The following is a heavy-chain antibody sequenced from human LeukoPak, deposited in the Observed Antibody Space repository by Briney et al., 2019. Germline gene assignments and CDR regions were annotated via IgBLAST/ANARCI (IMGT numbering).Heavy chain of an antibody. Sequence: ASVKVSCKASVYTFTGYSMHWVRQAPGQGLEWMGRINPKSGGRNYAQKFQGRVTMTRDTSISTVYMELNRLTSDDTAVYYCARDLYGTMIRGEIGYWGQGTLVTVSS. CDR2: INPKSGGR. V-gene: IGHV1-2*06. D-gene: IGHD3-10*01. J-gene: IGHJ4*02. CDR3: ARDLYGTMIRGEIGY. CDR1: VYTFTGYS.